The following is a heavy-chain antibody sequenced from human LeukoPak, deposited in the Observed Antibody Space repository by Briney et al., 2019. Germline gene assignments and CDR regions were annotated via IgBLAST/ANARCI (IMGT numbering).Heavy chain of an antibody. Sequence: GGSLRLSCAASGFTFGDYTMHWFRQPPGRGLQWVSLITGDGGTTSYAGSVKGRFTISRDNSKNSLYLHMNSLRNEGTALYYCAKGHFGAGHYWGQGTLVTVSS. D-gene: IGHD3-3*01. CDR2: ITGDGGTT. CDR3: AKGHFGAGHY. V-gene: IGHV3-43*02. CDR1: GFTFGDYT. J-gene: IGHJ4*02.